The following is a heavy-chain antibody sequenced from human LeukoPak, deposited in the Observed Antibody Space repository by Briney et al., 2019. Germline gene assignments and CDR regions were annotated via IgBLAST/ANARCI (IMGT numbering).Heavy chain of an antibody. Sequence: GGSLRLSCAASGFTVSSNYMSWVRQAPGKGLEWVSVIYIGGSTYYADSVKGRFNISRDNSKNTLYLQMNSLRAEDTAVYYCARGGYSSGWYTAYYFDYWGQGTLVTVSS. V-gene: IGHV3-53*01. J-gene: IGHJ4*02. D-gene: IGHD6-19*01. CDR3: ARGGYSSGWYTAYYFDY. CDR1: GFTVSSNY. CDR2: IYIGGST.